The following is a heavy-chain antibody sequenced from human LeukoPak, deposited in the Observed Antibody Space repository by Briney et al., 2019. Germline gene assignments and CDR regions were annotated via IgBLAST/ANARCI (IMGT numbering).Heavy chain of an antibody. V-gene: IGHV4-39*07. Sequence: SETLSLTCIVSGGSISSSSYYWGWIRQPPGKGLEWIGSIHYSGSTYYNPSLKSRVTMSIDTSKNQFSLRLSSVTAADTAVYFCARGPYSYDSSGAFDIWGQGTMVTVSS. D-gene: IGHD3-22*01. CDR2: IHYSGST. CDR1: GGSISSSSYY. J-gene: IGHJ3*02. CDR3: ARGPYSYDSSGAFDI.